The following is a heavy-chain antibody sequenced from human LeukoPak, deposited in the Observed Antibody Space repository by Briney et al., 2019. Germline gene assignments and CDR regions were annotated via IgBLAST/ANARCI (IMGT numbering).Heavy chain of an antibody. CDR2: ISSSSSYI. Sequence: GGSLRLSCAASGFTFSSYSMKWVRQAPGKGLEWVSSISSSSSYIYYADSVKGRFTISRDNAKNSLYLQMNSLRAEDTAVYYCARDYYYDSSGYDAFDIWGQGTMVTVSS. D-gene: IGHD3-22*01. CDR3: ARDYYYDSSGYDAFDI. J-gene: IGHJ3*02. V-gene: IGHV3-21*01. CDR1: GFTFSSYS.